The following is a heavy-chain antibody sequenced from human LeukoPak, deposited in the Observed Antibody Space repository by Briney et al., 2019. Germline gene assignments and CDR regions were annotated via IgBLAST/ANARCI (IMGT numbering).Heavy chain of an antibody. CDR2: TYSGGNT. CDR1: GFTVSSNS. Sequence: GGSLRLSCTVSGFTVSSNSMSWVRQAPGKGLEWVSFTYSGGNTHYSDSVKGRFTISRDNSKNTLYLQMNSLRAEDTAVYYCASQTVPQDYWGQGTLVTVSS. CDR3: ASQTVPQDY. V-gene: IGHV3-66*02. J-gene: IGHJ4*02. D-gene: IGHD4-17*01.